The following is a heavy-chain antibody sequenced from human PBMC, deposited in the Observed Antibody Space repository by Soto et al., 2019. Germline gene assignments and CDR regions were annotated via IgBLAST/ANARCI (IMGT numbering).Heavy chain of an antibody. V-gene: IGHV3-9*01. Sequence: PGGSLRLSCAASGFTFDDYAMHWVRQAPGKGLEWVSGISWNSGSIGYADSVKGRFTISRDNAKNSLYLQMNSLRAEDTALYYCAKDMGEFGGVSYYMDVWGKGTTVTVSS. CDR3: AKDMGEFGGVSYYMDV. J-gene: IGHJ6*03. CDR2: ISWNSGSI. D-gene: IGHD3-16*01. CDR1: GFTFDDYA.